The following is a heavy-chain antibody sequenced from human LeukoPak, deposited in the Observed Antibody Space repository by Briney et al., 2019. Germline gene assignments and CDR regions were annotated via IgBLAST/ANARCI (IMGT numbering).Heavy chain of an antibody. J-gene: IGHJ5*02. D-gene: IGHD3-10*01. CDR3: ARAYGSGSYYNKANDDWFDP. CDR2: INPSGGST. V-gene: IGHV1-46*01. Sequence: VASVKVSCKASGYTFTSYYMHWVRQAPGQGLEWMGIINPSGGSTSYAPKSQGRVTMTRDTSTSTVYMELSSLRSEDTAVYYCARAYGSGSYYNKANDDWFDPWGQGTLVTVSS. CDR1: GYTFTSYY.